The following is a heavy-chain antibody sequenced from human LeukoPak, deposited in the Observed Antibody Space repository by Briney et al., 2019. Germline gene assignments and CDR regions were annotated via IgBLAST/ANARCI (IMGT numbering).Heavy chain of an antibody. D-gene: IGHD3-3*01. V-gene: IGHV1-18*01. CDR1: GYTFTSYG. Sequence: ASVKVSCKASGYTFTSYGISWVRQAPGQGLEWMGWISAYNGNTNYAQKLQGRVTMTTDTSTSTAYMELRSLRSEDTAVYYCARGPYYDFWSGNFDYWGQGTLVTVSS. J-gene: IGHJ4*02. CDR3: ARGPYYDFWSGNFDY. CDR2: ISAYNGNT.